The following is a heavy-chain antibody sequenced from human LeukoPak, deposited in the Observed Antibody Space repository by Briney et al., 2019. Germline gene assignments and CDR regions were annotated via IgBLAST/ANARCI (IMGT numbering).Heavy chain of an antibody. CDR2: MNPNSGNT. CDR1: GYTFTSYD. CDR3: ARGMANYYDSSGYYLDYYYGMDV. J-gene: IGHJ6*02. V-gene: IGHV1-8*01. Sequence: GASVKVSCKASGYTFTSYDINWVRQATGQGLEWMGWMNPNSGNTVYAQKFQGRVTMTRDTSISTAYMELSSLRSEDTAVYYCARGMANYYDSSGYYLDYYYGMDVWGQGTTVTVSS. D-gene: IGHD3-22*01.